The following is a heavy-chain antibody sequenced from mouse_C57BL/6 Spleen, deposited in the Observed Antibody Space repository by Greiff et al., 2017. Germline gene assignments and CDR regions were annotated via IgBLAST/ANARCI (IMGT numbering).Heavy chain of an antibody. J-gene: IGHJ2*01. V-gene: IGHV5-6*01. CDR3: ARIGTDYYFDY. CDR1: GFTFSSYG. CDR2: ISSGGSYT. D-gene: IGHD4-1*01. Sequence: EVQGVESGGDLVKPGGSLKLSCAASGFTFSSYGMSWVRQTPDKRLEWVATISSGGSYTYYPDSVKGRFTISRDNAKNTLYLQMSSLKSEDTAMYYCARIGTDYYFDYWGQGTTLTVSS.